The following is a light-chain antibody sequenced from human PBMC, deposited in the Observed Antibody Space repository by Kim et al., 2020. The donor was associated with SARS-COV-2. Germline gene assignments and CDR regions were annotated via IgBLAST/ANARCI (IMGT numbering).Light chain of an antibody. J-gene: IGKJ5*01. CDR3: LQHRSYPIT. Sequence: ASVGGRGTITCRASQGIRKDFAWYQQKPGKAPKRLIYGASSLQSGVPSRFSGSGSGTEFTLTITSLQPEDFATYYCLQHRSYPITFGQGTRLEIK. V-gene: IGKV1-17*01. CDR1: QGIRKD. CDR2: GAS.